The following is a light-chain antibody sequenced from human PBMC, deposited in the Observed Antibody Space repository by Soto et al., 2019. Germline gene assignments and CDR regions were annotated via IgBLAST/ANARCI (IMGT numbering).Light chain of an antibody. Sequence: QSVLTQPASVSGSPAQSITISCTGTSSDVGVYNHVSWYQQHPGKAPKLLIYDVSNRPSGISNRFSGSKSGNTASLTISGLQAEVEADYYCSAYISSSTVVFGGGTKLTVL. CDR1: SSDVGVYNH. J-gene: IGLJ2*01. CDR3: SAYISSSTVV. V-gene: IGLV2-14*03. CDR2: DVS.